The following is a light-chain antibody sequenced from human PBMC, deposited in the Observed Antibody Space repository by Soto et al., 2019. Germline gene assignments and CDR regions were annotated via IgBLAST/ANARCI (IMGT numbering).Light chain of an antibody. J-gene: IGLJ2*01. CDR3: SSFAGSSDSKV. Sequence: QSALTQPPSASGSPGQSVTIPCTGTSSDIGGSIYVPWYQQHPGKAPKLLIYEVSKRPSGVPDRISGSKSGSTASLTVSGLQAEDEAHYYCSSFAGSSDSKVFGGGTKLTVL. CDR2: EVS. V-gene: IGLV2-8*01. CDR1: SSDIGGSIY.